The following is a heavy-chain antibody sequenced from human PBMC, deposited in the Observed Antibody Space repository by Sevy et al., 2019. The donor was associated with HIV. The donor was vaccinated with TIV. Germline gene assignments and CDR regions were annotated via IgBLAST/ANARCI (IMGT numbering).Heavy chain of an antibody. CDR3: AGGEAGYSNHDY. Sequence: GGSLRLSCSASGFIFSGYSMNWVRQAPGKGLEWVSSISGSGTFIYYADSVKGRVTVSRDNAKNSLYLQMNSLRAEDTAVYYCAGGEAGYSNHDYWDQGTLVTDSS. CDR2: ISGSGTFI. D-gene: IGHD4-4*01. CDR1: GFIFSGYS. J-gene: IGHJ4*02. V-gene: IGHV3-21*01.